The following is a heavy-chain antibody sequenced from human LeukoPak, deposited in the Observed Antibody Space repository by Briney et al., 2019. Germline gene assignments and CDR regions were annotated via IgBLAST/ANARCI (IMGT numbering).Heavy chain of an antibody. V-gene: IGHV3-73*01. J-gene: IGHJ4*02. CDR1: GFTFSGSV. Sequence: GGSLRLSCAASGFTFSGSVMHWVRQASGKGLEWVGRITSKPNSYATVYAASVKGRFTISSDESKNTAYLQMNSLKTEDTAVYYCASGSGWYSPDYWGQGTLVTVSS. D-gene: IGHD6-19*01. CDR2: ITSKPNSYAT. CDR3: ASGSGWYSPDY.